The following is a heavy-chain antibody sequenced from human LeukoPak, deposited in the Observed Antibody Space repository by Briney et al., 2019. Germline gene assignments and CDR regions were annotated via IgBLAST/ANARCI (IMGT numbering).Heavy chain of an antibody. CDR1: GFTFSYYW. Sequence: PGGSLRLSCAASGFTFSYYWMHWVRQAPGKGLEWVANIMQDGSEKYYVDSVKGRFTISRDNAKNSLYLQMSSLTAEDTALYYCARDSAELDYWGQGTLVTVSS. D-gene: IGHD1-26*01. J-gene: IGHJ4*02. V-gene: IGHV3-7*01. CDR2: IMQDGSEK. CDR3: ARDSAELDY.